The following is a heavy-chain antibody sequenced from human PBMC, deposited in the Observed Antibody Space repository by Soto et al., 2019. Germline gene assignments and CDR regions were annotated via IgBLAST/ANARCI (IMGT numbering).Heavy chain of an antibody. Sequence: SETLSLTCTVSGGSISSYYWSWIRQPPGKGLEWIGYIYYSGSTNYNPSLKSRVTISVDTSKNQFSLKLSSVTAADTAVYYCAISSPKLLWFGELQVPHYYYYYMDVWGKGTTVTVSS. V-gene: IGHV4-59*01. CDR1: GGSISSYY. J-gene: IGHJ6*03. CDR2: IYYSGST. D-gene: IGHD3-10*01. CDR3: AISSPKLLWFGELQVPHYYYYYMDV.